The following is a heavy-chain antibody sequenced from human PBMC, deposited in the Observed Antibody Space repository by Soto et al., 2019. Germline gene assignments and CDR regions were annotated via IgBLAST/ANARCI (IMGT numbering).Heavy chain of an antibody. CDR2: INHSGST. CDR3: ARASCSGGSCYSGVFDY. D-gene: IGHD2-15*01. V-gene: IGHV4-34*01. CDR1: GGSFSGYY. Sequence: SETLSLTCAVYGGSFSGYYWSWIRQPPGKGLEWNGEINHSGSTNYNPSLKSRVTISVDTSKNQFSLKLSSVTAADTAVYYCARASCSGGSCYSGVFDYWGQGTLVTVSS. J-gene: IGHJ4*02.